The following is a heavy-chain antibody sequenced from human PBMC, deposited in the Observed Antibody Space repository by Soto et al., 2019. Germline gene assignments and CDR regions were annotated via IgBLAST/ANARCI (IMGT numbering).Heavy chain of an antibody. J-gene: IGHJ4*02. V-gene: IGHV1-69*02. CDR1: GGTFSSYT. CDR2: IIPILGIA. CDR3: ARVGMAGGSGSYYFDY. Sequence: QVQLVQSGAEVKKPGSSVKVSCKASGGTFSSYTISWVRQAPGQGLEWMGRIIPILGIANYAQKFQGRVTITADKSTSTAYMELSSLRSEDTAVYYCARVGMAGGSGSYYFDYWGQGTLVTVSS. D-gene: IGHD3-10*01.